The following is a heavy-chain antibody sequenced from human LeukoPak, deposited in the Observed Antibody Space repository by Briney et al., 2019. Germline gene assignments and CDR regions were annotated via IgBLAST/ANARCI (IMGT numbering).Heavy chain of an antibody. CDR3: ARGPGYSSGWYVLSVDY. CDR2: ISYDGSIK. D-gene: IGHD6-19*01. CDR1: GFTFSSYA. J-gene: IGHJ4*02. Sequence: PGGSLRLSCAASGFTFSSYAMHWVRQAPGKGLEWVAVISYDGSIKHYADSVKGRFTTSRDNSKNMLYLQMNSLSAEDTAVYYCARGPGYSSGWYVLSVDYWGQGTLVTVSS. V-gene: IGHV3-30-3*01.